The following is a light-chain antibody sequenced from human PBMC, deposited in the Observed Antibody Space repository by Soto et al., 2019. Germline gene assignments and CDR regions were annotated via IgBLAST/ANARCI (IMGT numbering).Light chain of an antibody. J-gene: IGKJ2*01. V-gene: IGKV1-5*03. CDR2: KAS. CDR3: QQYNSYSYT. Sequence: DIQMTQSPSTLSGSVGDRVTITCRASQTISSWLAWYQQKPGKAPKLLIYKASTLKSGVPSRFSGSGSGTDFTLTISSLQPDDFATYYCQQYNSYSYTFGQGTKVDIK. CDR1: QTISSW.